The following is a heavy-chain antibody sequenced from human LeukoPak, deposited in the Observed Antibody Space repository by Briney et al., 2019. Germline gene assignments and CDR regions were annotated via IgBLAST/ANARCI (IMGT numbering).Heavy chain of an antibody. D-gene: IGHD3-3*01. CDR2: IYYSGST. Sequence: SETLSLTCTVSGGSISSYYWSWIRQPPGKGLEWIGYIYYSGSTNYNPSLKSRVTISVDTSKNQFSLKLSSVTAADTAVYYCTRDDFWSGYLDYWGQGTLVTVSS. V-gene: IGHV4-59*01. CDR1: GGSISSYY. J-gene: IGHJ4*02. CDR3: TRDDFWSGYLDY.